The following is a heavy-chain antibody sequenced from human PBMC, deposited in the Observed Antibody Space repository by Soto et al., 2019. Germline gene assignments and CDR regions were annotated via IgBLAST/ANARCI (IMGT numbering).Heavy chain of an antibody. V-gene: IGHV4-4*02. CDR1: GDSISNNNW. D-gene: IGHD4-17*01. CDR3: ARSVEYGDYIHS. CDR2: IYHSGST. J-gene: IGHJ4*02. Sequence: QVQLQESGPGLVKPSGTLSLTCAVSGDSISNNNWWNWVRQSPGKGLEWIGEIYHSGSTNFNPSLKSRVTISMDKSKNNFSLRLASVTAADTAVYYCARSVEYGDYIHSWGQGTLVTVSS.